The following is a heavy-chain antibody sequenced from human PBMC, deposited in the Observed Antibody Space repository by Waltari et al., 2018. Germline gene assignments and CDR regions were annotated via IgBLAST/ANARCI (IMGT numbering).Heavy chain of an antibody. J-gene: IGHJ4*02. V-gene: IGHV4-39*07. CDR3: ARDTIAVVVPAVLPGY. CDR2: IYYSGST. D-gene: IGHD2-2*01. Sequence: QLQLQESGPGLVKPSETLSLTCTVSGGSISSSSYYWGWIRPPPGKGLEWIGSIYYSGSTYYNPSLKSRVTISVDTSKNQFSLKLSSVTAADTAVYYCARDTIAVVVPAVLPGYWGQGTLVTVSS. CDR1: GGSISSSSYY.